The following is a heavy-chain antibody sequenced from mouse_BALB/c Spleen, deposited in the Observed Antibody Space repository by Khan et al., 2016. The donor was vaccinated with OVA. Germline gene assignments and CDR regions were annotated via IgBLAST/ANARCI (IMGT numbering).Heavy chain of an antibody. J-gene: IGHJ4*01. CDR3: ARGRTY. CDR1: GYSITSDYA. V-gene: IGHV3-2*02. CDR2: ISYGGSS. Sequence: EVQLQESGPGLVKPSQSLSLTCTVTGYSITSDYAWNWIRQFPGNKLEWMVYISYGGSSCYHPSLKSLISINHDTSKNQFFLQLNSVTTEDTATYYCARGRTYWGQGTSVTVSS.